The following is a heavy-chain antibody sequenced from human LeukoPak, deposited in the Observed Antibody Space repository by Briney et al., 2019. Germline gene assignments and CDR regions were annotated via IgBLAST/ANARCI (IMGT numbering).Heavy chain of an antibody. CDR3: ARDGRAAMVTYYYFDY. V-gene: IGHV3-30*04. Sequence: GGSLRLSCAASGFTFSSYAMHWVRQAPGKGLEWVAVISYGGSNKYYADSVKGRFTISRDNSKNTLYLQMNSLRAEDTAVYYCARDGRAAMVTYYYFDYWGQGTLVTVSS. D-gene: IGHD5-18*01. CDR2: ISYGGSNK. CDR1: GFTFSSYA. J-gene: IGHJ4*02.